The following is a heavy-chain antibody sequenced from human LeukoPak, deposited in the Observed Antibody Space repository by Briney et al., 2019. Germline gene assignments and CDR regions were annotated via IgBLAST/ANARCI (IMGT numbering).Heavy chain of an antibody. CDR2: ISGSGGST. CDR1: GFTFSVYS. J-gene: IGHJ4*02. CDR3: AKESPDFVVVTAIPDY. Sequence: GGALRLSCAASGFTFSVYSMNWVRQAPGKGLEWVSAISGSGGSTYYADSVKGRFTISRDNSKNTLYLQMNSLRAEDTAVYYCAKESPDFVVVTAIPDYWGQGTLVTVSS. D-gene: IGHD2-21*02. V-gene: IGHV3-23*01.